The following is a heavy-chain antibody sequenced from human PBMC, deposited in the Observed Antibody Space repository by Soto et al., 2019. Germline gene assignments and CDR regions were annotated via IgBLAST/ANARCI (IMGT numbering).Heavy chain of an antibody. D-gene: IGHD2-15*01. V-gene: IGHV1-18*01. CDR3: ARVVGAIGSWFDP. Sequence: QVQLVQSGGEVKKPGASVKVSCKASGYTFTSYGISWVRQAPGQGLEWMGRISAYNGNTNYAQNPQGRVTMTTDTSTSTVYIALRSLRSDDPAGYYWARVVGAIGSWFDPCGKGALVTVAA. CDR2: ISAYNGNT. CDR1: GYTFTSYG. J-gene: IGHJ5*02.